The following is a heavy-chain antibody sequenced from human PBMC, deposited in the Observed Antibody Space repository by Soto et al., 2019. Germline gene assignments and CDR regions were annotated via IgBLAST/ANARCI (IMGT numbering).Heavy chain of an antibody. J-gene: IGHJ4*02. CDR2: ISGDASST. CDR3: TRGGTRTTYWGLFDS. V-gene: IGHV3-74*01. D-gene: IGHD7-27*01. Sequence: EVKVVESGGGLVQPGGSLRLSCAASGFTFSDNWMHWVRQPPGKGPVWVSRISGDASSTSYADSVKGRFTISRDSPKNTVYLQMDSLRVEDTAVYYCTRGGTRTTYWGLFDSWGQGTLVTVSS. CDR1: GFTFSDNW.